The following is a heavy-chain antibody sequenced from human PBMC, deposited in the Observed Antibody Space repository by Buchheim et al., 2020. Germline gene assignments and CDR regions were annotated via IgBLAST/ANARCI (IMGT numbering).Heavy chain of an antibody. J-gene: IGHJ6*02. CDR3: ARGGIAARPYYYYGMDV. D-gene: IGHD6-6*01. Sequence: QLQLQESGSGLVKPSQTLSLTCAVSGGSISSGGYSWSWIRQPPGKGLEWIGYIYHSGSTYYNPSLKSRVTISVERTKNQFSLKLSSVTAADTAVYYCARGGIAARPYYYYGMDVWGQGTT. V-gene: IGHV4-30-2*01. CDR2: IYHSGST. CDR1: GGSISSGGYS.